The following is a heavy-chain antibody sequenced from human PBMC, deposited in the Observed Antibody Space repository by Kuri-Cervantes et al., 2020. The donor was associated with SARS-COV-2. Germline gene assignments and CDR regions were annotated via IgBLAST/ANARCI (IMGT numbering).Heavy chain of an antibody. D-gene: IGHD6-19*01. Sequence: LSLTCTVSGGSISSSDSYWGWARQPPGKGLEWVSYISSSGNNMYYADSVKGRFTISRDDAKNSLHLQMNSLRAEDTAVYYCAMAQWLVMSAFDIWGQGTMVTVSS. J-gene: IGHJ3*02. CDR3: AMAQWLVMSAFDI. CDR1: GGSISSSDSY. V-gene: IGHV3-11*04. CDR2: ISSSGNNM.